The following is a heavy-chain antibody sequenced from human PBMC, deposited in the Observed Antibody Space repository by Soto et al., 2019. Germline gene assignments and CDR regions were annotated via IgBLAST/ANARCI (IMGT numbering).Heavy chain of an antibody. Sequence: ASVKVSCKVSGYTLTELSMHWVRQAPGKGLEWMGGFDPEDGETIYAQKFQGRVTMTEDTSTDTAYMELSSLRSEDTAVYYCAREVHYYDSSGPSTSYGMDVWGQGTTVTVSS. CDR1: GYTLTELS. J-gene: IGHJ6*02. V-gene: IGHV1-24*01. D-gene: IGHD3-22*01. CDR2: FDPEDGET. CDR3: AREVHYYDSSGPSTSYGMDV.